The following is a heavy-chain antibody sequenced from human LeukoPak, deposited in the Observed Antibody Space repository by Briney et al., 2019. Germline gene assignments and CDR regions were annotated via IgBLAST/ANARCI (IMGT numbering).Heavy chain of an antibody. CDR3: ARTGDYVWGSYRYLDY. D-gene: IGHD3-16*02. J-gene: IGHJ4*02. V-gene: IGHV3-33*01. Sequence: GRSLRLSCAASGFTFSSYGMPWVRQAPGKGLEWVAVIWYDGSNKYYADSVKGRFTISRDNSKNTLYLQMNSLRAEDTAVYYCARTGDYVWGSYRYLDYWGQGTLVTVSS. CDR1: GFTFSSYG. CDR2: IWYDGSNK.